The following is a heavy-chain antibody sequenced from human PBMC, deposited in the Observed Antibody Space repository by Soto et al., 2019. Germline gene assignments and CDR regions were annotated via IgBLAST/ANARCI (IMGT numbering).Heavy chain of an antibody. CDR3: ARGQYFSDSSGYDDY. D-gene: IGHD3-22*01. V-gene: IGHV1-8*02. Sequence: ASVKVSCKASGYTFTTYDVNWVRQAAGQGLVWMGWMNPNSGNTGYAQKFQDRVTMTRDTSISTAYMELSDLRSEDTAVYYCARGQYFSDSSGYDDYWGQGTQVTVSS. CDR2: MNPNSGNT. J-gene: IGHJ4*02. CDR1: GYTFTTYD.